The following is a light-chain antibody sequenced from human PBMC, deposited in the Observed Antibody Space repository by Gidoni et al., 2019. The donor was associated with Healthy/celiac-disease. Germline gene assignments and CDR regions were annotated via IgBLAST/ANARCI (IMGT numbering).Light chain of an antibody. CDR1: QDISNY. CDR3: QQYDNLPVT. J-gene: IGKJ3*01. V-gene: IGKV1-33*01. CDR2: DAS. Sequence: DIQMTQSPSSLSASVGDRVTITCQASQDISNYLNWYQQKPGKDPKLLIYDASNLEKGVPSRFSGSGSGTDFTFTISRLQPEDIATYYCQQYDNLPVTFGPGTKVDIK.